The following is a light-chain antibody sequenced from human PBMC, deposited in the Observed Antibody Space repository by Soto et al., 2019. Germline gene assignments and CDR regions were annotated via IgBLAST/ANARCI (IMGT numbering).Light chain of an antibody. CDR1: QSISKW. Sequence: DIQMTQSPSTLSASVGDIVTTACRASQSISKWLAWYQQKPGTAPKLLIYDASNLESGVPSRFSGSGSGTEFTLTIRSLQPDDFATYYCQQYDSYSPLTFGGGTKVDI. J-gene: IGKJ4*01. V-gene: IGKV1-5*01. CDR3: QQYDSYSPLT. CDR2: DAS.